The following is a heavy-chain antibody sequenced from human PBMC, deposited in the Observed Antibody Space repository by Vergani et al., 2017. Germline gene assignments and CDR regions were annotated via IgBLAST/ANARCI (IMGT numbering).Heavy chain of an antibody. CDR1: GGPFKNSA. D-gene: IGHD5-24*01. Sequence: QVQLVQSGAEVKKPGSSVKVSCKASGGPFKNSAFSWVRQVPGQGLEWMGRIITFFGTTDYAQKFQGRFTIIADKSTSTAYMELSSLRSEDTAVYYCARDVRDGYNYRSDYWGQGTLVTVSS. V-gene: IGHV1-69*13. CDR3: ARDVRDGYNYRSDY. CDR2: IITFFGTT. J-gene: IGHJ4*02.